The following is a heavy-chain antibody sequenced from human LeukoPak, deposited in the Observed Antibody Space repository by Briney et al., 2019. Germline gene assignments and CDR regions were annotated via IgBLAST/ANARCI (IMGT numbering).Heavy chain of an antibody. V-gene: IGHV3-23*01. D-gene: IGHD4-17*01. CDR3: ANTPVRGTVTHFDY. Sequence: GGSLRLSCAASGFTFSIYAMSWVRQAPGKGLEWVSAISGSGGSTYYADSVKGRFTISRDNSKNTLYLQMNSLRAEDTAVYYCANTPVRGTVTHFDYWGQGTLVTVSS. J-gene: IGHJ4*02. CDR2: ISGSGGST. CDR1: GFTFSIYA.